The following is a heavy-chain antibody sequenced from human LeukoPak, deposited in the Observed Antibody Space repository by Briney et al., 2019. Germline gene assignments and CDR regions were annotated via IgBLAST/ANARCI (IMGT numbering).Heavy chain of an antibody. D-gene: IGHD1-26*01. J-gene: IGHJ4*02. V-gene: IGHV4-4*03. CDR2: IAHDGTT. Sequence: NPPGTLSLTCGVSGGSIDITNYWSWVRQAPGKGLEWIGEIAHDGTTNYNPSLRSRVAMSFDRANNQFSLSLTSVTAADTAVYYCTREDRPYCPFAYWGQGALVTVSS. CDR1: GGSIDITNY. CDR3: TREDRPYCPFAY.